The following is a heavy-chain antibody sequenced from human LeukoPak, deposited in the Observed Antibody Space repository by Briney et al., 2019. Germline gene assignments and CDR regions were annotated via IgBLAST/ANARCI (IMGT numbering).Heavy chain of an antibody. Sequence: SETLSLTCTVSGGSISSSSYYWGWIRQPPGKGLEWIGSIFYTGTTFYIPSLKSRLTISVDTSKNQFSLRLTSVTAADTAVYYCARHAPSYDYYGSGGYYMDVWGTGTTVTISS. D-gene: IGHD3-10*01. CDR1: GGSISSSSYY. CDR3: ARHAPSYDYYGSGGYYMDV. V-gene: IGHV4-39*01. CDR2: IFYTGTT. J-gene: IGHJ6*03.